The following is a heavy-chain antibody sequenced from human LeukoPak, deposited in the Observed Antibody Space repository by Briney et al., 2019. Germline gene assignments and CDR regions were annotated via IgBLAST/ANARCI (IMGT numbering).Heavy chain of an antibody. CDR3: AREGYDFWSGYPYYYYGMDV. Sequence: ASVKVSCKASGYTFTSYDINWVRQATGQGLEWMGWMNPNSGNTGYAQKLQGRVTMTRNTSISTAYMELSSLRSEDTAVYYCAREGYDFWSGYPYYYYGMDVWGQGTTVTVSS. D-gene: IGHD3-3*01. CDR1: GYTFTSYD. J-gene: IGHJ6*02. CDR2: MNPNSGNT. V-gene: IGHV1-8*01.